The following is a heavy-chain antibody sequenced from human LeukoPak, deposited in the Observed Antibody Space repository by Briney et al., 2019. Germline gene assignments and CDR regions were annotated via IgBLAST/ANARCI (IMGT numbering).Heavy chain of an antibody. CDR1: GFTFSSYA. V-gene: IGHV3-23*01. CDR3: AKVRLTTVTTSDAFDI. J-gene: IGHJ3*02. D-gene: IGHD4-17*01. CDR2: LSGSGGNI. Sequence: GGSLRLSCAASGFTFSSYAMAWVRQAPGKGLEWVSVLSGSGGNIYYADSVKGRFTISRDNSRSTLYLQMNSLGAEDTAIYYSAKVRLTTVTTSDAFDIWGQGTMVTVSS.